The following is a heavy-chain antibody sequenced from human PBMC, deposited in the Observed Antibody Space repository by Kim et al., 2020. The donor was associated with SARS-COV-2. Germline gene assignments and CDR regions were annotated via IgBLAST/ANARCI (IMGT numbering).Heavy chain of an antibody. Sequence: ASVKVSCKASGYTFTSYAMHWVRQAPGQRLEWMGWINAGNGNTKYSQKFQGRVTITRDTSASTAYMELSSLRSEDTAVYYCARGKDIVLVVYVSEPLFDYWGQGTLVTVSS. D-gene: IGHD2-8*02. J-gene: IGHJ4*02. V-gene: IGHV1-3*01. CDR3: ARGKDIVLVVYVSEPLFDY. CDR2: INAGNGNT. CDR1: GYTFTSYA.